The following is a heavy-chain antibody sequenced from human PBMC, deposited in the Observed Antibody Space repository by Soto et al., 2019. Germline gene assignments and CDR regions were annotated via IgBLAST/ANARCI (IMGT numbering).Heavy chain of an antibody. V-gene: IGHV3-21*01. CDR1: GFTFSSYS. J-gene: IGHJ5*02. D-gene: IGHD3-22*01. CDR3: ASYDSSGPGRP. Sequence: GSLRLAGAASGFTFSSYSMNWVRQAPGKGLEWVSSISSSSSYIYYADSVKGRFTISRDNAKNSLYLQMNSLRAEDTAVYYCASYDSSGPGRPWGQGTLVTVSS. CDR2: ISSSSSYI.